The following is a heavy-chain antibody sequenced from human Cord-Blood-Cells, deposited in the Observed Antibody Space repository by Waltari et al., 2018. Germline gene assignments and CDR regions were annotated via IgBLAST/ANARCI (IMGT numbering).Heavy chain of an antibody. CDR1: GGSFSGYY. CDR3: ARGAIFGTAVGAFDI. Sequence: QVQLQQWGAGLLKPSETLSLTCAVYGGSFSGYYCSWIRQPPGKGLEWIGEINHSGSTNYNPSLKSRVTISVDTSKNQFSLKLSSVTTADTAVYYCARGAIFGTAVGAFDIWGQGTMVTVSS. J-gene: IGHJ3*02. CDR2: INHSGST. V-gene: IGHV4-34*01. D-gene: IGHD3-3*01.